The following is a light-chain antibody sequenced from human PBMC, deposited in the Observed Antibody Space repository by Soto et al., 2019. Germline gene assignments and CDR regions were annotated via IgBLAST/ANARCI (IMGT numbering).Light chain of an antibody. V-gene: IGLV2-23*01. CDR1: SSDVGSYNL. J-gene: IGLJ2*01. Sequence: QSALTQPASVSGSPGQSITISCTGTSSDVGSYNLVSWYHQHPGKAPKLMIYEGSKRPSGVSNRFSGSKSGNTASLTISGLQAEDEADYYCCSYAGSSTAYVVFGGGTKLTVL. CDR2: EGS. CDR3: CSYAGSSTAYVV.